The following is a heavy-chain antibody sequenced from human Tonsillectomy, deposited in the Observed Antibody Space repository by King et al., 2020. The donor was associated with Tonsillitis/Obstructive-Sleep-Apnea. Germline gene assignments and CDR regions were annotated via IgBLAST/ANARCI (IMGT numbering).Heavy chain of an antibody. CDR2: ISSISSYI. CDR1: GFTFSSYS. CDR3: ARDSRVVAATRNDY. J-gene: IGHJ4*02. D-gene: IGHD2-15*01. Sequence: VQLVESGGGLVKPGGSLRLSCAASGFTFSSYSMNWVSQPPGKGLEWVSSISSISSYIYYADSGKGRFTISRDNAKNSLYLQMNSLRAEDTAVYYCARDSRVVAATRNDYWGQGTLVTVSS. V-gene: IGHV3-21*01.